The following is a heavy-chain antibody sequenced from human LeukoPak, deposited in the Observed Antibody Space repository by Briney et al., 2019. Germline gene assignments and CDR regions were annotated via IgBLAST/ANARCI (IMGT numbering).Heavy chain of an antibody. J-gene: IGHJ5*02. CDR3: ARDLLGYCSSTSCRGTNWFDP. D-gene: IGHD2-2*01. V-gene: IGHV1-69*05. Sequence: EASVKVSFKASGGTFSSYAISWVRQAPGQGLEWMGGIIPIFGTANYAQKFQGRVTITTDESTSTAYMELSSLRSEDTAVYYCARDLLGYCSSTSCRGTNWFDPWGQGTLVTVSS. CDR1: GGTFSSYA. CDR2: IIPIFGTA.